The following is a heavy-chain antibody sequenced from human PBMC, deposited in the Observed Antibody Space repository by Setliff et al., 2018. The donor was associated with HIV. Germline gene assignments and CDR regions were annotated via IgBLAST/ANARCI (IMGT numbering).Heavy chain of an antibody. D-gene: IGHD2-2*01. Sequence: SETLSLTCTVSGGSISSYYGSWIRQSAGKGLEWIGRIYSSGSTNYNPSLKSRVTMSVDTSKNQFSLRLSSVTAADTAVYYCARVVRVVLPAAASGNYYYYYMDVWGKGTTVTVSS. CDR3: ARVVRVVLPAAASGNYYYYYMDV. V-gene: IGHV4-4*07. CDR1: GGSISSYY. CDR2: IYSSGST. J-gene: IGHJ6*03.